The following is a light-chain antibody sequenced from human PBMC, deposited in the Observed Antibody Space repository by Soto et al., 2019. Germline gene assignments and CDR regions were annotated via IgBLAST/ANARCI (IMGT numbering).Light chain of an antibody. J-gene: IGLJ2*01. CDR2: DNN. CDR3: ATWDGSLPAEV. V-gene: IGLV1-51*01. Sequence: QSVLTQPPSVSAAPGQKVTISCSGISSNIGNNYVSWYQQLPGTAPKLLIYDNNKRPSGIPDRFSGSKSGTSGTLDITGLQTGDEADYYCATWDGSLPAEVFGGGTKLPVL. CDR1: SSNIGNNY.